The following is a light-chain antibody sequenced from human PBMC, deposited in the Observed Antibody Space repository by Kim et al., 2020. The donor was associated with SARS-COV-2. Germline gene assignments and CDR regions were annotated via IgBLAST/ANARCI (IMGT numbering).Light chain of an antibody. CDR3: SSYAGSNFVV. CDR1: SSDVGGYDY. V-gene: IGLV2-8*01. CDR2: EVS. J-gene: IGLJ2*01. Sequence: QSALTQPPSASGSPGQSVTISCTGTSSDVGGYDYVSWYQQLPGKAPKLMIYEVSKRPSGVPDRFSGSKSGNTASLTVSGLQAEDEADYYCSSYAGSNFVVFGGGTQLTVL.